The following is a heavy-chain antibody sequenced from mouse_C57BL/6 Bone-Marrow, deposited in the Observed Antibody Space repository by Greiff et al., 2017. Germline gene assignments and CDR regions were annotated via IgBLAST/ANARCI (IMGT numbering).Heavy chain of an antibody. CDR3: ASIPYEGYYVGAMDY. CDR2: IDPSDSYT. V-gene: IGHV1-50*01. CDR1: GYTFTSYW. J-gene: IGHJ4*01. Sequence: QVQLQQPGAELVKPGASVKLSCKASGYTFTSYWMQWVKQRPGQGLEWIGEIDPSDSYTNSNQKFKGKATLTVDTSSSTAYMQLSSLTSEDSAVYYCASIPYEGYYVGAMDYWGQGTSVTVSS. D-gene: IGHD2-3*01.